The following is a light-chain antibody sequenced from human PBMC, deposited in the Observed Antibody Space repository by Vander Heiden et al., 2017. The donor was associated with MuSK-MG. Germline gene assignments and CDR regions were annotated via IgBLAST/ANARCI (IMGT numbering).Light chain of an antibody. J-gene: IGLJ3*02. V-gene: IGLV3-1*01. Sequence: SYELTQPPSVSVSPGQTAIISCSGEKLGDKYVWWYRQKPGQSPVLVIYRDIQRPSGIPERFSGSNSGTTATLTISETQPLDEADYYCQAWDRSIVVFGGGTKL. CDR1: KLGDKY. CDR2: RDI. CDR3: QAWDRSIVV.